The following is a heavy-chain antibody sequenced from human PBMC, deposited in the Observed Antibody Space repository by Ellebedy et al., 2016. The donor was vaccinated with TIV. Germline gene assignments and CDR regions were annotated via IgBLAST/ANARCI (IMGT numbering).Heavy chain of an antibody. J-gene: IGHJ6*02. CDR1: GYTFTSYG. CDR2: ISAYNGNT. Sequence: ASVKVSCKASGYTFTSYGISWVRQAPGQGLEWMGWISAYNGNTNYAQKLQGRVTMTTDTSTSTAYMELRSLRSDDTAVYYCARTIYGSGSYYNSGDYYYYYGMDVWGQGTTVTVSS. D-gene: IGHD3-10*01. CDR3: ARTIYGSGSYYNSGDYYYYYGMDV. V-gene: IGHV1-18*01.